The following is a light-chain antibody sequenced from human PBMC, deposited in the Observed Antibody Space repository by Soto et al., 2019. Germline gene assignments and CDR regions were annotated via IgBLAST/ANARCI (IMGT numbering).Light chain of an antibody. CDR1: QSVSSY. CDR2: DAS. J-gene: IGKJ2*01. CDR3: QQGREYT. V-gene: IGKV3-11*01. Sequence: EIVLTQSPATLSLSPGERATLSCRASQSVSSYLAWYQQKPGKAPRLLIYDASNRATGIPARFSGSGSGTDFTLTISSLEPDDFAVYYCQQGREYTFGQGTKLEIK.